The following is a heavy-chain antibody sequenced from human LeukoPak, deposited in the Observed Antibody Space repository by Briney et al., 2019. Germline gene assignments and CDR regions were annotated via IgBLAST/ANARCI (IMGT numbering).Heavy chain of an antibody. CDR2: IYHSGST. J-gene: IGHJ4*02. V-gene: IGHV4-38-2*01. D-gene: IGHD1-26*01. CDR1: GYSISSGYY. CDR3: ARHRAEWELSN. Sequence: SETLSLTCAVSGYSISSGYYWVWIRQPPGKGLEWIGSIYHSGSTYYNPSLKSRVTISVDTSKNQFSLKLSSVTAADTAVYYCARHRAEWELSNWGQGTLVTVSS.